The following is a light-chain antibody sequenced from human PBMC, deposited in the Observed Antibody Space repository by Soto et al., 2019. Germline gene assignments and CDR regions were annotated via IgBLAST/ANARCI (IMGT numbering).Light chain of an antibody. CDR2: EVT. V-gene: IGLV2-8*01. J-gene: IGLJ1*01. CDR1: YSDIGAYNY. CDR3: TSHAGTNNFPYV. Sequence: QSVLTQPPSASGSPGQSVTIPCTGTYSDIGAYNYVSWYQHRPGKAPKLMIYEVTKRPSGVPDRFSGAKSGNTASLTVSGLQAEDEADYYCTSHAGTNNFPYVFGTGTKLTVL.